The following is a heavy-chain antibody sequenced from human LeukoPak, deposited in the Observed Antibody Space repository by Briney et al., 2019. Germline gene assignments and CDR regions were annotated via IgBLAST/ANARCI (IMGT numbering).Heavy chain of an antibody. CDR3: ARQVTTSYYYGLDV. D-gene: IGHD4-11*01. Sequence: ASVKVSCKASGYIFTSYGINWVRQAPGQGLEWTGWISAYNGNTKYAQNLQGRVTMTTDTSTNTAYMELRSLRSDDTAVYYCARQVTTSYYYGLDVWGQGTTVTVSS. V-gene: IGHV1-18*01. CDR2: ISAYNGNT. J-gene: IGHJ6*02. CDR1: GYIFTSYG.